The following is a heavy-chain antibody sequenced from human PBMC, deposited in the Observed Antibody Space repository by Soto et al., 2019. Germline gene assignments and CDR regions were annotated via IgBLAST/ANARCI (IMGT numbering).Heavy chain of an antibody. CDR3: ARVGGAPLGAFDI. D-gene: IGHD1-26*01. Sequence: QVQLQESGPGLVKPSETLSLTCTVSGGSITDYYWSWIRQPPGKGLEWIGYIFYSGSTNYNPSLTSRASVSVDTSKNQLSLKVTSVNAADTAVYYCARVGGAPLGAFDIWGQGTLVTVSS. J-gene: IGHJ3*02. CDR1: GGSITDYY. V-gene: IGHV4-59*01. CDR2: IFYSGST.